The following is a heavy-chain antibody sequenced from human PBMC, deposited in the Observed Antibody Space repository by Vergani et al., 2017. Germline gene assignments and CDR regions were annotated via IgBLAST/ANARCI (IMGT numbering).Heavy chain of an antibody. J-gene: IGHJ4*02. D-gene: IGHD3-22*01. CDR2: IHPADSDT. V-gene: IGHV5-51*01. Sequence: EVQLVQSGAEVKKPGESLTISCQISGYSFTNYWIGWVRQMPGKGLEWMGIIHPADSDTRYSPSFQGQVTISGDKSISTAYLQRSSLRAADSAMYYCARLYGRDSSGSKYFDYWGQGTLVTVSS. CDR3: ARLYGRDSSGSKYFDY. CDR1: GYSFTNYW.